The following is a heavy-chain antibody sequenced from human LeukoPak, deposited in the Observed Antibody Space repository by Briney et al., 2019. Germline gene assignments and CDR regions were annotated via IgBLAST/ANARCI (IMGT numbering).Heavy chain of an antibody. CDR2: INPNSGGT. J-gene: IGHJ5*02. D-gene: IGHD2-2*01. V-gene: IGHV1-2*02. Sequence: APVKVSCKASGYTFTSYYMHWVRQAPGQGLEWMGWINPNSGGTNYAQKFQGRVTMTRDTSISTAYMELSRLRSDDTAVYYCARGDVVPAASNWFDPWGQGTLVTVSS. CDR3: ARGDVVPAASNWFDP. CDR1: GYTFTSYY.